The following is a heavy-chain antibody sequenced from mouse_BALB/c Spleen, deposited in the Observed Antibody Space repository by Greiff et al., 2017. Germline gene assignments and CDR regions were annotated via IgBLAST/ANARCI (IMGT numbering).Heavy chain of an antibody. D-gene: IGHD1-1*01. CDR1: GFSLTSYG. V-gene: IGHV2-9*02. CDR3: AREESLRSYFDY. J-gene: IGHJ2*01. Sequence: VKVVESGPGLVAPSQSLSITCTVSGFSLTSYGVHWVRQPPGKGLEWLGVIWAGGSTNYNSALMSRLSISKDNSKSQVFLKMNSLQTDDTAMYYCAREESLRSYFDYWGQGTTLTVSS. CDR2: IWAGGST.